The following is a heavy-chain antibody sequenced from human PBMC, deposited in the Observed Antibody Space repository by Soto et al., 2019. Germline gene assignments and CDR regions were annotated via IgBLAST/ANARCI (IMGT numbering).Heavy chain of an antibody. J-gene: IGHJ4*02. CDR2: MSGSSSTT. D-gene: IGHD2-21*02. CDR1: GLTFSNYA. V-gene: IGHV3-23*01. CDR3: ARIGPYCGGDCYPDFDF. Sequence: GGSLRLSCATSGLTFSNYAMSWVRQAPGGGLEWVSSMSGSSSTTYYADSVRGRFTISRDRSKNTLYLQMSSLRAEDTALYYCARIGPYCGGDCYPDFDFWGLGTPVTVSS.